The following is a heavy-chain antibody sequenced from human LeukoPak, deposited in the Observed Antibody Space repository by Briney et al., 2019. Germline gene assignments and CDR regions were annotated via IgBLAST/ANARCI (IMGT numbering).Heavy chain of an antibody. CDR2: MNPNSGNT. Sequence: ASVKVSCKASGYTFTSYDINRVRQATGQGLEWMGWMNPNSGNTGYAQKFQGRVTMTRSTSINTAYMELSSLTFEDTAVYYCTRSVRNGHIDYWGQGTLVTVSS. CDR1: GYTFTSYD. D-gene: IGHD2-21*01. CDR3: TRSVRNGHIDY. J-gene: IGHJ4*02. V-gene: IGHV1-8*01.